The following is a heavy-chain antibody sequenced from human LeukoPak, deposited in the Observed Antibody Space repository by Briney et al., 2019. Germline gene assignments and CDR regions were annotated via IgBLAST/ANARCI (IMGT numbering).Heavy chain of an antibody. CDR2: ISSSSSYI. CDR3: ARDRLVRGAIYPLEYYYYGMDG. Sequence: GGSLRLSCAASGFTFSSYSMNWVRQAPGKGLEWVSSISSSSSYIYYADSVKGRFTISRDNAKNSLYLQMNSLRAEDTAVYYCARDRLVRGAIYPLEYYYYGMDGWGQGTTVTVSS. CDR1: GFTFSSYS. J-gene: IGHJ6*02. D-gene: IGHD3-10*01. V-gene: IGHV3-21*01.